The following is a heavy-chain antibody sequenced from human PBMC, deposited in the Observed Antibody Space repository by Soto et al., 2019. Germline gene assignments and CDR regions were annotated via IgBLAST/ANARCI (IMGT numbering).Heavy chain of an antibody. D-gene: IGHD6-6*01. CDR1: GYTFTSYG. CDR3: ARDPSSSSGYYYYYGMDV. V-gene: IGHV1-18*01. Sequence: QVQLGQSGAEVKKPGASVKVSCKASGYTFTSYGISWVRQAPGQGLEWMGWISAYNGNTNYAQKLQGRVTMTTDTSTSTAYMELRSLRSDDTAVYYCARDPSSSSGYYYYYGMDVWGQGTTVTVSS. CDR2: ISAYNGNT. J-gene: IGHJ6*02.